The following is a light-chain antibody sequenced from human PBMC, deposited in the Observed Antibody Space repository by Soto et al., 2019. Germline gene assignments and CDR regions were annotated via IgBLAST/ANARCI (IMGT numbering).Light chain of an antibody. V-gene: IGLV2-14*03. J-gene: IGLJ1*01. Sequence: QSALTQPPSASGSPGQSVTISCIGTSSDVGSYNYVSWYQQYPGKAPKLMIYDVSTRPSGVSDRFSGSKSGNTASLTISGLRAEDEADYYCGSYTTSSNYVFGTGTKV. CDR2: DVS. CDR1: SSDVGSYNY. CDR3: GSYTTSSNYV.